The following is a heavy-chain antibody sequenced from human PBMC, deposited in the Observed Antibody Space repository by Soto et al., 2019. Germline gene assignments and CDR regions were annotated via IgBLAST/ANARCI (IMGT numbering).Heavy chain of an antibody. CDR2: IKSKTDGGTA. V-gene: IGHV3-15*01. CDR1: GFNLSHPL. CDR3: TTGIYYDILTGYHNVAY. Sequence: GGSLRLSCVASGFNLSHPLMTWVRQSAGKGLEWVGRIKSKTDGGTADYAAPVKGRATISRDDSKNTVYLQMNSLKTEDTAVYYCTTGIYYDILTGYHNVAYWGQGALVTVSS. D-gene: IGHD3-9*01. J-gene: IGHJ4*02.